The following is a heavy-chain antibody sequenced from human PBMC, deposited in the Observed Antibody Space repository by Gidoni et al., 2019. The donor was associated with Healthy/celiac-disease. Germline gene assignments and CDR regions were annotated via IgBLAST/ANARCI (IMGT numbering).Heavy chain of an antibody. Sequence: QLQLQESGPGLVKPSETLSLTCTVSGGSISSSSYYWGWIRQPPGKGLEWIGSTYYSGSTYYNPSLKSRVTISVDTSKNQCSLKLSSVTAADTAVYYCACFDYDILTGYFLGGDYWGQGTLVTVSS. V-gene: IGHV4-39*01. CDR3: ACFDYDILTGYFLGGDY. CDR1: GGSISSSSYY. J-gene: IGHJ4*02. D-gene: IGHD3-9*01. CDR2: TYYSGST.